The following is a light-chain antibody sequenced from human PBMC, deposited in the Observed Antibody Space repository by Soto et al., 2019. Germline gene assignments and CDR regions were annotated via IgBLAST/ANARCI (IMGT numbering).Light chain of an antibody. V-gene: IGKV3-20*01. CDR1: QSVSSSY. J-gene: IGKJ1*01. CDR2: GAS. CDR3: QQYGSSSWT. Sequence: EIVLTQSPGTLSLSPGERATLSCRASQSVSSSYFAWYQQRFGQAPRLLIYGASSKATGIPARFSGSGSGTDFTVTISRLEPADFAVYYGQQYGSSSWTFGQGTKVEIK.